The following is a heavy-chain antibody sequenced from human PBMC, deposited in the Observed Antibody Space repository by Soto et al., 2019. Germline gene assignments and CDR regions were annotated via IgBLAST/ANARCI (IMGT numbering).Heavy chain of an antibody. D-gene: IGHD5-18*01. CDR2: IWYDGSNK. J-gene: IGHJ6*03. V-gene: IGHV3-33*01. CDR3: ARDRLWLEGDYYYYMDV. Sequence: GGSLRLSCAASGFTFSSYGMHWVRQAPGKGLEWVAVIWYDGSNKYYADSVKGRFTISRDNSKNTLYLQMNSLRAEDTAVYYCARDRLWLEGDYYYYMDVWGKGTTVTVSS. CDR1: GFTFSSYG.